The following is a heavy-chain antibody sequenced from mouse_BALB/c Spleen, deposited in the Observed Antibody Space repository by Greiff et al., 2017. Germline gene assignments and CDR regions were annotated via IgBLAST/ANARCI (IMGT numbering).Heavy chain of an antibody. CDR2: IDPANGNT. V-gene: IGHV14-3*02. Sequence: VQLQQSGAELVKPGASVKLSCTASGFNIKDTYMHWVKQRPEQGQEWIGRIDPANGNTKYDPKFQGKATITADTSSNTAYLQLSSLTSEDTAVYYCARSGYGSIAWFAYWGQGTLVTVSA. D-gene: IGHD1-1*01. CDR1: GFNIKDTY. CDR3: ARSGYGSIAWFAY. J-gene: IGHJ3*01.